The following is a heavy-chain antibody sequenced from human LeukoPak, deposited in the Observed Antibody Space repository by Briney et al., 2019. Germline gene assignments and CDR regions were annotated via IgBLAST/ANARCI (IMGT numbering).Heavy chain of an antibody. CDR1: GGSISSYY. CDR2: IYTSGST. D-gene: IGHD2-15*01. CDR3: ARALPLGYCSGGSCHSGAFDI. J-gene: IGHJ3*02. V-gene: IGHV4-4*07. Sequence: SETLSLTCTVSGGSISSYYWSWIRQPAGKGLEWIGRIYTSGSTNYNPSLKSRVTMSVDTSKSQFSLKLSSVTAADTAVYYCARALPLGYCSGGSCHSGAFDIWGQGTMVTVSS.